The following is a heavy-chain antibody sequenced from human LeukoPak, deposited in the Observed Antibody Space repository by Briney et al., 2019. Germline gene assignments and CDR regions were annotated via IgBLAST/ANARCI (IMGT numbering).Heavy chain of an antibody. V-gene: IGHV4-39*07. Sequence: PSETLSLTCTVSGGSISSSSYYWGWIRQPPGKGLEWIGSIYYSGSTYYNPSLKSRVTISVDTSKNQFSLKLSSVTAADTAVYYCARDLILFGDHGSGSYCNFDYWGQGTLVTVSS. CDR3: ARDLILFGDHGSGSYCNFDY. J-gene: IGHJ4*02. D-gene: IGHD3-10*01. CDR1: GGSISSSSYY. CDR2: IYYSGST.